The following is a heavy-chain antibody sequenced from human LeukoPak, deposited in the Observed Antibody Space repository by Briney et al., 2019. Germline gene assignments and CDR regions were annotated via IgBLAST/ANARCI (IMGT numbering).Heavy chain of an antibody. CDR1: GGSISSGSCY. D-gene: IGHD3-10*01. J-gene: IGHJ4*02. CDR2: IYTSGST. V-gene: IGHV4-61*02. CDR3: ARSGAGRWFGELLHYFDY. Sequence: SQTLSLTCTVSGGSISSGSCYWGWIRQPAGKGLEWIGRIYTSGSTNYNPSLKSRVTISVDTSKNQFSLKLSSVTAADTAVYYCARSGAGRWFGELLHYFDYWGQGTLVTVSS.